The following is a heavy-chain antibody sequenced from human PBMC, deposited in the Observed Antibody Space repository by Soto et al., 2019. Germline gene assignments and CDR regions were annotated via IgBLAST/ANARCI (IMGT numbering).Heavy chain of an antibody. D-gene: IGHD5-18*01. CDR3: AKVKRYSDHVSDAFDI. J-gene: IGHJ3*02. CDR1: GFNFSNYA. V-gene: IGHV3-23*01. Sequence: EVQLLESGGGLVQPGGSLRLSCAASGFNFSNYAMSWVRQAPGKGLEWVSAISGGGGSTYYADSVKGRFTISRDNSQNTLYLQMNSLRAEDTAVYYCAKVKRYSDHVSDAFDIWGQGTMVTVSS. CDR2: ISGGGGST.